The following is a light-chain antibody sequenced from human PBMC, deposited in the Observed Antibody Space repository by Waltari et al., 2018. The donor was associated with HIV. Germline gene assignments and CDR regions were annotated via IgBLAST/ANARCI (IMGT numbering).Light chain of an antibody. CDR1: QSVENNY. V-gene: IGKV3-20*01. Sequence: VLTQSPGTLSLSPGGRATLYCRASQSVENNYLAWYQQKPGQPPRLLIYGASTRDTGVPDRFGGGGSGTNFTLIISRLEPEDFAVYYCQQYGSSLLTFGGGTKVQIK. CDR3: QQYGSSLLT. J-gene: IGKJ4*01. CDR2: GAS.